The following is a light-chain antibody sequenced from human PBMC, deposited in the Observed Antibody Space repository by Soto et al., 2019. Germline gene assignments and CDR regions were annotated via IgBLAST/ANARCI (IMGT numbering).Light chain of an antibody. V-gene: IGKV1-39*01. Sequence: DIQMTHSPSSLSAFVGDRVTITCRASQSINRCLNWYQQKPGKAPKLLINAASSLPNGVPSRFSGSGSGTDFTLTINNLQAEDSATYFCRQRQSFHLTVGGGIKVEIK. J-gene: IGKJ4*01. CDR3: RQRQSFHLT. CDR2: AAS. CDR1: QSINRC.